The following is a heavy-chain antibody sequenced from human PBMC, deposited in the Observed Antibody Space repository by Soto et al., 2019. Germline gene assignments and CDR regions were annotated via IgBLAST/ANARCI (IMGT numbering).Heavy chain of an antibody. J-gene: IGHJ4*02. CDR2: IYYSGST. D-gene: IGHD3-16*01. V-gene: IGHV4-59*01. Sequence: QVQLQESGPGLVKPSETLSLTCTVSGGSISSYYWSWIRQPPGKGLERIGYIYYSGSTNYNPSLKSRVTISVDTSKNQFSLKLSSVTAADTAVYYCARDPYTWGQGTLVTVSS. CDR3: ARDPYT. CDR1: GGSISSYY.